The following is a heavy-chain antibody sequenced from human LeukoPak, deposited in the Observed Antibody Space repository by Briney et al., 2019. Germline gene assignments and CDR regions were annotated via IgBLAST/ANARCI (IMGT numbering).Heavy chain of an antibody. CDR1: GGSISTGDYY. Sequence: SETLSLTCTVSGGSISTGDYYWSWIRQPAGKELEWIGRIYTSGDTIYNSSLKSRVTISVDTSKNQFSLKLSSVTAADTAVYYCARQGNTTSLFDCWGQGTLVTVSS. V-gene: IGHV4-61*02. D-gene: IGHD1-14*01. J-gene: IGHJ4*02. CDR2: IYTSGDT. CDR3: ARQGNTTSLFDC.